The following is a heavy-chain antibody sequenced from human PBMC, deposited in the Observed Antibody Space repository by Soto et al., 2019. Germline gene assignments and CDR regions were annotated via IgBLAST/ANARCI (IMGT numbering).Heavy chain of an antibody. D-gene: IGHD1-26*01. V-gene: IGHV1-3*01. Sequence: QVPLVQSGAEVKKPGASVKVSCKASGYTFTSYAMHWVRQAPGQRLEWMGWINAGNGNTKYSQKFQGRVTITRDTSASTAYMELSSLRFEDTAVDYFARVGGSGSYYFDYWGQGTLVTVSS. CDR2: INAGNGNT. CDR1: GYTFTSYA. CDR3: ARVGGSGSYYFDY. J-gene: IGHJ4*02.